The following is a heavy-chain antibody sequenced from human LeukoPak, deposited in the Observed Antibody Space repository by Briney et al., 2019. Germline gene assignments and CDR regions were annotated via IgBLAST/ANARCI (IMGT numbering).Heavy chain of an antibody. V-gene: IGHV3-23*01. CDR3: ARGGGTARSFDY. CDR2: ISGSGGGT. D-gene: IGHD6-6*01. J-gene: IGHJ4*02. CDR1: GFTFSSYA. Sequence: GGSLRLSCAAFGFTFSSYAMTWVRQAPGKGPEWVSAISGSGGGTYYADSVKGRFTISRDNSKNTLYLQMNSLRAEDTAVYYCARGGGTARSFDYWGQGTLVTVSS.